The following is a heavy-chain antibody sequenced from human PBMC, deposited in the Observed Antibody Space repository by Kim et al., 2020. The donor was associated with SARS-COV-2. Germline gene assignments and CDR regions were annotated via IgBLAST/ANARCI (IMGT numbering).Heavy chain of an antibody. J-gene: IGHJ4*02. CDR2: ISDDGGNK. Sequence: GGSLRLSCAASGFTFTTYGMPWVRQAPGKGLEWVSVISDDGGNKYYADSVKGRFTISRDNSKNTLYLQMNSLRIEDTAVYYCAKSFSGSYSGYDYWGQGTLVTVSS. CDR3: AKSFSGSYSGYDY. D-gene: IGHD1-26*01. CDR1: GFTFTTYG. V-gene: IGHV3-30*18.